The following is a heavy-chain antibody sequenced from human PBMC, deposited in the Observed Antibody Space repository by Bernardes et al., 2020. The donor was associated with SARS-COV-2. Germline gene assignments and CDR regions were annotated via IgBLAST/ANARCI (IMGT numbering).Heavy chain of an antibody. J-gene: IGHJ1*01. D-gene: IGHD6-13*01. Sequence: GGSLRLSCAASGFTFSSYSMNWVRQAPGKGLEWVSSISSSSSYIYYADSVKGRFTIFRDNAKNSLYLQMNSLRAEDTAVYDCARGDSIAAAGTPEYFQHWGQGTLVTVSS. CDR1: GFTFSSYS. CDR2: ISSSSSYI. CDR3: ARGDSIAAAGTPEYFQH. V-gene: IGHV3-21*01.